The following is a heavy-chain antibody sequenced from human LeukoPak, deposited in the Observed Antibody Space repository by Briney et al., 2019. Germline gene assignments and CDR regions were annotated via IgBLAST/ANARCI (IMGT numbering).Heavy chain of an antibody. J-gene: IGHJ3*02. CDR1: GYTLTELS. CDR2: FDPEDGET. CDR3: ATGFLLLTGDDAFDI. D-gene: IGHD7-27*01. V-gene: IGHV1-24*01. Sequence: ASVKVSCKVSGYTLTELSMHWVRQAPGKGLEWMGGFDPEDGETIYARKFQGRVTMTEDTSTDTAYMELSSLRSEDTAVYYCATGFLLLTGDDAFDIWGQGTMVTVSS.